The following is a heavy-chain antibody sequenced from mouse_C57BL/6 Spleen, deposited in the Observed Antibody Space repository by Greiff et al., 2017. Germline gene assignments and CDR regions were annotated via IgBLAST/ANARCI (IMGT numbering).Heavy chain of an antibody. CDR3: ARGTGTDY. D-gene: IGHD4-1*01. J-gene: IGHJ2*01. CDR2: IYPGSGST. CDR1: GYTFTDYY. V-gene: IGHV1-76*01. Sequence: QVHVKQSGAELVRPGASVKLSCKASGYTFTDYYINWVKQRPGQGLEWIARIYPGSGSTNYNEKFKGKATLTVDTSSSTAYMQLSSLTSEDSAVYYCARGTGTDYWGQGTTLTVSS.